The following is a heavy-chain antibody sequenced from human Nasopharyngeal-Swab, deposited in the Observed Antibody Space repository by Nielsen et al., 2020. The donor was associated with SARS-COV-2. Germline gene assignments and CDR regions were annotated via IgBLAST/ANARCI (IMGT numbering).Heavy chain of an antibody. CDR3: ARGRVSTNTYYYGSGSSYYYYGMDV. CDR1: GGSFSGYY. Sequence: SETLSLTCAVYGGSFSGYYWSWIRQPPGKGLEWIGEINHSGSTNYNPSLKSRATISVDTSKNQFSLKLSSVTAADTAVYYCARGRVSTNTYYYGSGSSYYYYGMDVWGQGTTVTVSS. D-gene: IGHD3-10*01. J-gene: IGHJ6*02. V-gene: IGHV4-34*01. CDR2: INHSGST.